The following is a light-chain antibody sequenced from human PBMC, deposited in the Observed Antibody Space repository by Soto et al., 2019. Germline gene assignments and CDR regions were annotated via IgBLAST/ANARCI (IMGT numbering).Light chain of an antibody. Sequence: EIVMPQSPTTLSVSPGERAPLSGRASQSVAANYLAWYQQKRGQAPRLLIYGASSRATGIPDRFSGSGSGTDFTLTISRLEPEDFAVYYCQQYDSSPRTVGQGTKVDIK. V-gene: IGKV3-20*01. CDR1: QSVAANY. J-gene: IGKJ1*01. CDR2: GAS. CDR3: QQYDSSPRT.